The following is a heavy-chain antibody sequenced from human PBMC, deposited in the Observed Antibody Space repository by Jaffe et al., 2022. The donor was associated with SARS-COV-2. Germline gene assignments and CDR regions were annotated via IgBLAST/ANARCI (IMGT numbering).Heavy chain of an antibody. CDR1: GGSFSGYY. V-gene: IGHV4-34*01. CDR3: AILSRIAVGCY. Sequence: QVQLQQWGAGLLKPSETLSLTCAVYGGSFSGYYWSWIRQPPGKGLEWIGEINHSGSTNYNPSLKSRVTISVDTSKNQFSLKLSSVTAADTAVYYCAILSRIAVGCYWGQGTLVTVSS. D-gene: IGHD6-19*01. CDR2: INHSGST. J-gene: IGHJ4*02.